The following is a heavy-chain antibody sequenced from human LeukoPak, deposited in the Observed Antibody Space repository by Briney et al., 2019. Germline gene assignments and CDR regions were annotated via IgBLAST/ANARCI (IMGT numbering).Heavy chain of an antibody. CDR2: IKSKIDGGTT. Sequence: PGGSLRLSCAAPGFTFSNAWMSWVRQAPGKGLEWVGRIKSKIDGGTTDYAAPVKGRFTISRDDSKNTLYLQMNSLKTEDTAVYYCTTYGLFPLFIWGQGTMVTVSS. CDR1: GFTFSNAW. CDR3: TTYGLFPLFI. V-gene: IGHV3-15*01. J-gene: IGHJ3*02. D-gene: IGHD3-10*01.